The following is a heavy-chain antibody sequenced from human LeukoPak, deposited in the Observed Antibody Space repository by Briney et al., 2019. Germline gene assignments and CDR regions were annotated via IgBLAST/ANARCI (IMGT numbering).Heavy chain of an antibody. CDR1: GFTFSSYW. V-gene: IGHV3-7*01. Sequence: PGGSLRLSCAASGFTFSSYWMSWVRQAPGKGLEWVANIKQDGSEKYYVDSVKGRFTISRDNAKNSLYLQMSSLRAEDTAVYYCARDRWFGELFLSFDYWGQGTLVTVSS. CDR2: IKQDGSEK. J-gene: IGHJ4*02. CDR3: ARDRWFGELFLSFDY. D-gene: IGHD3-10*01.